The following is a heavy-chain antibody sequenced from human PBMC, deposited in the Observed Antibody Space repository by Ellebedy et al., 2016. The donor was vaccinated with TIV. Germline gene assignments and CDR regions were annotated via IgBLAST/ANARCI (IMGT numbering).Heavy chain of an antibody. CDR3: AKVRGLNRSFYYYYGMDV. Sequence: GESLKISCAASGFTFSNSGMHWVRQAPGKGLEWVAVISKDARDKNYADSVKGRFTISRDNSKNTVSLQMNSLRVEDTGVYYCAKVRGLNRSFYYYYGMDVWGQGTTVTVSS. D-gene: IGHD1-26*01. CDR1: GFTFSNSG. V-gene: IGHV3-30*18. CDR2: ISKDARDK. J-gene: IGHJ6*02.